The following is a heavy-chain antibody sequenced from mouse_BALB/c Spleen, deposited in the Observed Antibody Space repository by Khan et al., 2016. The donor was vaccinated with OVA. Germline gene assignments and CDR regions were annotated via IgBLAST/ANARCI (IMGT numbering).Heavy chain of an antibody. CDR2: IDPFSGGA. Sequence: VQLQQSGPELMKPGSSVKISCKASGYSFTSYYIHWVMQSHGKSLEWIGYIDPFSGGATYNQKFEGKATLTVDKSSSTAYIHLSNLTSEDSAVYFCTRHGYVAWFTYWGQGTLVTVSA. CDR1: GYSFTSYY. D-gene: IGHD2-2*01. J-gene: IGHJ3*01. V-gene: IGHV1S135*01. CDR3: TRHGYVAWFTY.